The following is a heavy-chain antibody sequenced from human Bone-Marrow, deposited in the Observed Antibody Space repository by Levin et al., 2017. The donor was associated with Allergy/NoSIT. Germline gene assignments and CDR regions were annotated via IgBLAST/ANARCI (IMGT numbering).Heavy chain of an antibody. CDR1: GYNLNSYG. CDR3: ARGVGFSET. D-gene: IGHD2-15*01. V-gene: IGHV1-18*04. CDR2: IGANNGNR. J-gene: IGHJ5*02. Sequence: GESLKISCRASGYNLNSYGITWVRQAPGQGLEWMGSIGANNGNRNFAQKFHDRVIVTTDTPTNTAYLELSSLRVDDTAVYYCARGVGFSETWGQGTLVTVSS.